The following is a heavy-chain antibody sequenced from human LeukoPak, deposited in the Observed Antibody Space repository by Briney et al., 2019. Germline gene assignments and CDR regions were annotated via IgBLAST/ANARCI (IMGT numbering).Heavy chain of an antibody. V-gene: IGHV1-2*02. CDR3: ARDQHSSSWYIDY. Sequence: ASVKVSCKASGYTFTSYYMHWVRQAPGQGLEWMGWINPNSGGTNYAQKFQGRVTMTRDTSISTAYMELSRLRSDDTAVYYCARDQHSSSWYIDYWGQGTLVTVSS. CDR1: GYTFTSYY. CDR2: INPNSGGT. J-gene: IGHJ4*02. D-gene: IGHD6-13*01.